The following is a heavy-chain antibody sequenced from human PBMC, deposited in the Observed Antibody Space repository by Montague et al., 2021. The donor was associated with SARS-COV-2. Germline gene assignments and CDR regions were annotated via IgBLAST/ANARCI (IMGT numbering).Heavy chain of an antibody. V-gene: IGHV4-61*01. CDR3: ARELESHDFLSGYYIGD. CDR2: IYYSGST. J-gene: IGHJ4*02. D-gene: IGHD3-3*01. Sequence: SETLSLTCTVSGGSVNSGSYHWNWIRQPPGKGLEWIGYIYYSGSTSYNPSLKSRVTISLDTSKNQFSLNLTSVTAADTALYFWARELESHDFLSGYYIGDWGQGTLVTVSS. CDR1: GGSVNSGSYH.